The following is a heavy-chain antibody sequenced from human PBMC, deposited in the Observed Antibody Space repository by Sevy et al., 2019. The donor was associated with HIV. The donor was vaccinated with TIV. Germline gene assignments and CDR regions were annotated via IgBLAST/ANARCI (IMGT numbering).Heavy chain of an antibody. V-gene: IGHV3-48*03. Sequence: GGSLRLSCAASGLTFSSYEMNWVRQAPGKGLEWVSYISSSGSTIYYADSVKGRFTISRDNAKNSLYLQMNSLRAEDTAVYYCARDTIFGVVIQAHYYYYGMDVWGQGTTVTVSS. CDR3: ARDTIFGVVIQAHYYYYGMDV. CDR2: ISSSGSTI. D-gene: IGHD3-3*01. J-gene: IGHJ6*02. CDR1: GLTFSSYE.